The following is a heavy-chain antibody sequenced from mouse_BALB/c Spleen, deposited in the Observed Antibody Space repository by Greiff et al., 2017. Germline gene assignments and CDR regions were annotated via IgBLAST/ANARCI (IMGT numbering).Heavy chain of an antibody. D-gene: IGHD1-2*01. CDR2: IYPSDSYT. V-gene: IGHV1-69*02. CDR1: GYTFTSYW. J-gene: IGHJ1*01. Sequence: QVQLKESGAELVRPGASVKLSCKASGYTFTSYWINWVKQRPGQGLEWIGNIYPSDSYTNYNQKFKDKATLTVDKSSSTAYMQLSSPTSEDSAVYYCTSTATRYFDVWGAGTTVTVSS. CDR3: TSTATRYFDV.